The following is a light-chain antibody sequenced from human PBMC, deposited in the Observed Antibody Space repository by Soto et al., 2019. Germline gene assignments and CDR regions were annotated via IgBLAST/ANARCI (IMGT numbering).Light chain of an antibody. CDR1: QVIARY. CDR2: AGS. J-gene: IGKJ4*01. Sequence: DIQLTQSPSFLSASVGGRVTLTCRASQVIARYLAWYLLKRGHAHKLLIYAGSTLQSGVPARCSGSGTEIQFTLTISSLEPEDLAPVVCHQADISPCDIGGGTKVDIK. CDR3: HQADISPCD. V-gene: IGKV1-9*01.